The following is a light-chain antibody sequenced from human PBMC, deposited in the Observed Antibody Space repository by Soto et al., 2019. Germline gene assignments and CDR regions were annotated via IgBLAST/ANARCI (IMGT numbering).Light chain of an antibody. J-gene: IGKJ1*01. V-gene: IGKV3-11*01. Sequence: EIVLTQSPATLSLSPGERATLSCRASQSVSSYLAWYQQEPGQAPRLLIYDASNRATGIPARFSGSGSGTDFTLTISSLEPEDFAVYYCQQRSNWPPVWTFGQGTKVEIK. CDR1: QSVSSY. CDR3: QQRSNWPPVWT. CDR2: DAS.